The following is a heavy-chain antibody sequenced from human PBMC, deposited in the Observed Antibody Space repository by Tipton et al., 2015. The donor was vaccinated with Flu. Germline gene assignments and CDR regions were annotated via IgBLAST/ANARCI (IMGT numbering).Heavy chain of an antibody. CDR2: ISSSGSTI. J-gene: IGHJ6*02. V-gene: IGHV3-11*01. CDR3: ARDVAARRYYYYGMDV. Sequence: CAASGFTFSDYYMSWIRQAPGKGLEWVSYISSSGSTIYYADSVKGRFTISRDNAKNSLYLQMNSLGAEDTAVYYCARDVAARRYYYYGMDVWGQGTTVPVSS. D-gene: IGHD6-6*01. CDR1: GFTFSDYY.